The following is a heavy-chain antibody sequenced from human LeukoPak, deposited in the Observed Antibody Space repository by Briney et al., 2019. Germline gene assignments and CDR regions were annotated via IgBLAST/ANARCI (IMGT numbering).Heavy chain of an antibody. V-gene: IGHV1-18*01. D-gene: IGHD4-17*01. Sequence: GASVKVSCKASGYSFVLYGISWVRQAPGQGPEWMGWISTYNGNTKYAQKFQGRVTMTTDTSTSTAYMELRSLRSDDTAVYYCARGEDYGIFVNIDYWGQGTLVTVSS. J-gene: IGHJ4*02. CDR3: ARGEDYGIFVNIDY. CDR1: GYSFVLYG. CDR2: ISTYNGNT.